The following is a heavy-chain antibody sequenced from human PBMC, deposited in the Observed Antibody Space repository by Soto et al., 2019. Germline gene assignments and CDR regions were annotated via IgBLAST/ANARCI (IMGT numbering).Heavy chain of an antibody. CDR1: GGSISSYY. J-gene: IGHJ3*02. V-gene: IGHV4-59*01. Sequence: SETLSLTCTVSGGSISSYYWSWIRQPPGKGLEWIGYIYYSGSTNYNPSLKSRVTISVDTSKNQFSLKLSSVTAADTAVYYCAREVVVHLFDIWGQGTMVTVSS. D-gene: IGHD3-22*01. CDR2: IYYSGST. CDR3: AREVVVHLFDI.